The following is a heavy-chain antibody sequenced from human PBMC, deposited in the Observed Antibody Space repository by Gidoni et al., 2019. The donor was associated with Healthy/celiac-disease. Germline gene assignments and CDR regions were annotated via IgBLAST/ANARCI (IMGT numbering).Heavy chain of an antibody. J-gene: IGHJ6*02. CDR3: ARGHYYYDSSGYYLYYYYYYGMDV. V-gene: IGHV1-8*01. D-gene: IGHD3-22*01. Sequence: QVQLVQSGAEVKKPGASVKVSCKASGYTFTSYDINWVRQATGQGLEWMGWMNPNSGNTGYAQKFQGRVTMTRNTSISTAYMELSSLRSEDTAVYYCARGHYYYDSSGYYLYYYYYYGMDVWGQGTTVTVSS. CDR1: GYTFTSYD. CDR2: MNPNSGNT.